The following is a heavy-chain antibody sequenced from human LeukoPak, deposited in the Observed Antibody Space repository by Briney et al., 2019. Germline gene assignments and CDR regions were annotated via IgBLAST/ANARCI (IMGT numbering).Heavy chain of an antibody. CDR3: PRVTRYCGGDCYPAEYFQH. V-gene: IGHV3-74*01. CDR1: GFTFSSYW. D-gene: IGHD2-21*02. Sequence: GGSLRLSCAASGFTFSSYWMHWVRQAPGKGLVWVSRINSDGSCTSYADSVKGRFTISRDNAKNTLYLQMNSLRAEDTAVYYCPRVTRYCGGDCYPAEYFQHWGQGTLVTVSS. J-gene: IGHJ1*01. CDR2: INSDGSCT.